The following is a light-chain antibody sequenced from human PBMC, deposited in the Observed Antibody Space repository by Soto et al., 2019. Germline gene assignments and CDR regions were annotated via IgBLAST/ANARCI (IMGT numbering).Light chain of an antibody. CDR1: QYINTS. Sequence: EIVLTQSPATLSSFPGDRVTLSFRASQYINTSLAWYQHRPGQAPRLLIYQTSVRAAGIPARFSAGGSGTDFTLTISDVQPEDFALYYCHQRQSWPRTFGQGTKVDIK. CDR3: HQRQSWPRT. CDR2: QTS. J-gene: IGKJ1*01. V-gene: IGKV3-11*01.